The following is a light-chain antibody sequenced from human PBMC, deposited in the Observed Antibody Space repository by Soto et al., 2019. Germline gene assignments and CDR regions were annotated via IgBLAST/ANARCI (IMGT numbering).Light chain of an antibody. Sequence: ETVLTQSPGTLSLSPGERATLSCRASQSIRSNYLAWYRQTPGQAPRLLIYGASNRATGIPDRFSGSGSGTDFTLNISRLEPEDFALYYCQQYGSSPWTFGQGTKVEIK. CDR3: QQYGSSPWT. J-gene: IGKJ1*01. V-gene: IGKV3-20*01. CDR1: QSIRSNY. CDR2: GAS.